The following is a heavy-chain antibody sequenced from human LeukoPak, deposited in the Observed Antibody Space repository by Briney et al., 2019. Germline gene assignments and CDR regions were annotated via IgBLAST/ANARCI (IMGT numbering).Heavy chain of an antibody. D-gene: IGHD3-3*01. CDR1: GYSISSGYY. J-gene: IGHJ5*02. CDR3: ARGSLFGVDEEYNWFDP. V-gene: IGHV4-38-2*02. CDR2: TYNGGNT. Sequence: PSETLSLTCTVSGYSISSGYYWGCMRHPPGRGLGWFGSTYNGGNTYYNPPLRSRVTISVDTSKNQFSLRVSSVTAADTAIYYCARGSLFGVDEEYNWFDPWGQGTRVTVSS.